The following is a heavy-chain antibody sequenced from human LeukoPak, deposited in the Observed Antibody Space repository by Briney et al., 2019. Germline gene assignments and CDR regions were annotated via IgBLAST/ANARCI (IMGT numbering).Heavy chain of an antibody. J-gene: IGHJ5*02. CDR1: GGFNTHYY. D-gene: IGHD2-2*01. Sequence: SETLSLTCSVSGGFNTHYYWSWIRQPPGKGLEWIGYFYHSGSTNYNPSLKSRVTISVDTSKNHFSLKLSSVTAADTAVYYCARQRGYCSSTSCSTPGWFDPWGQGTLVTVSS. CDR2: FYHSGST. CDR3: ARQRGYCSSTSCSTPGWFDP. V-gene: IGHV4-59*01.